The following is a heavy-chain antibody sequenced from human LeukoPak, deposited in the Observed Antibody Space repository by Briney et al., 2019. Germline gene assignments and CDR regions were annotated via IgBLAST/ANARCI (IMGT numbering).Heavy chain of an antibody. J-gene: IGHJ4*02. CDR3: AKVVSGYHFDY. CDR2: ISGSGGNT. Sequence: QPGGSLRLSCAASGFTFSSYGMSRVRRAPGKGPEWVSGISGSGGNTYYADSVKGRFTISRDNSQNTLYLQMNTLRAEDTAVYYCAKVVSGYHFDYWGQGTLVTVSS. V-gene: IGHV3-23*01. D-gene: IGHD5-12*01. CDR1: GFTFSSYG.